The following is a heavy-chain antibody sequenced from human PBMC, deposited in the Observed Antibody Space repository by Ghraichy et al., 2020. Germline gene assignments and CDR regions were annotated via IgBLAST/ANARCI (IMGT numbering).Heavy chain of an antibody. CDR1: GGSITNYY. CDR2: ISYSGNT. V-gene: IGHV4-59*01. Sequence: SETLSLTCTVSGGSITNYYWSWIRQAPGKGLEWIGYISYSGNTHYNPSLQSRITISIDTSKNQFSLKLNSVTAAETAVYYCARANFYGTNSRGAVEIWGQGTMVTVSS. CDR3: ARANFYGTNSRGAVEI. J-gene: IGHJ3*02. D-gene: IGHD4/OR15-4a*01.